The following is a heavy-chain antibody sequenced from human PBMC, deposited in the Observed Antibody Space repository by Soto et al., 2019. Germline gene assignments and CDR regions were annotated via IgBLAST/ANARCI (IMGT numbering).Heavy chain of an antibody. CDR3: TRDIRAAAVDDAFDI. J-gene: IGHJ3*02. Sequence: GGSLRLSCTASGFTFGDYAMSWFRQAPGKGLEWVGFIRSKAYGGTTEYAASVKGRFTISRDDSKSIAYLQMNSLKTEDTAVYYCTRDIRAAAVDDAFDIWGQGTMVTVSS. V-gene: IGHV3-49*03. D-gene: IGHD6-13*01. CDR2: IRSKAYGGTT. CDR1: GFTFGDYA.